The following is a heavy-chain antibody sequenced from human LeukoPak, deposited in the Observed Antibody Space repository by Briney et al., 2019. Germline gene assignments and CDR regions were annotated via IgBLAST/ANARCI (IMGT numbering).Heavy chain of an antibody. Sequence: SETLSLTCAVYGGSFSGYYWSWIRQPPGKGLEWIGEINHSGSTNYNPSLKSRVTISVDTSKNQFSLKLSSVTAADTAVYYCATHVVVVAATGYNWFDPWGQGTLVTVSS. CDR2: INHSGST. J-gene: IGHJ5*02. CDR3: ATHVVVVAATGYNWFDP. CDR1: GGSFSGYY. D-gene: IGHD2-15*01. V-gene: IGHV4-34*01.